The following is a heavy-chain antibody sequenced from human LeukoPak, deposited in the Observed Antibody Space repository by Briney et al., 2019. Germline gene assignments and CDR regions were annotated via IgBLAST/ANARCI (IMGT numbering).Heavy chain of an antibody. CDR2: ISSNGSPI. J-gene: IGHJ4*02. CDR1: GFTFSSYE. D-gene: IGHD3-10*01. CDR3: ARDSGSGILD. V-gene: IGHV3-48*03. Sequence: GGSLRLSCAASGFTFSSYEMNWVRQAPGKGLEWVSYISSNGSPIFYADSVKGRFTISRDNAKNSLSLLVNSLRAEDTAVYYCARDSGSGILDWGQGTLVTVSS.